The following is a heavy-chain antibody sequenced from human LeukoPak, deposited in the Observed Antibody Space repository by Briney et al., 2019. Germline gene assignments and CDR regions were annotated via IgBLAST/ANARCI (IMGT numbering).Heavy chain of an antibody. Sequence: GRSLRLSCAASGFTFSSYGMDWVRQAPGKGLEWVAVIWYDGSNEYYADSVKGRFTISRDNSQNTLYLQMNSLRAEDTAVYYCARDVGMRLWFRDYYGLDVWGQGTTVTVSS. CDR3: ARDVGMRLWFRDYYGLDV. CDR1: GFTFSSYG. J-gene: IGHJ6*02. CDR2: IWYDGSNE. V-gene: IGHV3-33*01. D-gene: IGHD5-18*01.